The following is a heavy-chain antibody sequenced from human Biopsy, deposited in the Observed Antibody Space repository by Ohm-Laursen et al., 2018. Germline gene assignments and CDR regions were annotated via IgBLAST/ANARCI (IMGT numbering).Heavy chain of an antibody. Sequence: TLSLTCAVSGGSISGYYWSWIRQPPGQGLEWIGEINHRGYTDYNASLKGRVSISVDTSKNQLSLNLTSVTAADTAVFYCARSGQWARYYCDYWGHGTLVTVSP. CDR1: GGSISGYY. V-gene: IGHV4-34*01. CDR3: ARSGQWARYYCDY. D-gene: IGHD6-19*01. J-gene: IGHJ4*01. CDR2: INHRGYT.